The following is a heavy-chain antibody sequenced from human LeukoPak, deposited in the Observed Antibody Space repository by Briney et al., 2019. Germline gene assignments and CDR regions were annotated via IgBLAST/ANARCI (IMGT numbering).Heavy chain of an antibody. CDR3: ARQRDGCIDY. CDR2: IFPGDSDT. Sequence: GESLKISCKGSGHSFTNYWIAWVRQLPGKGLEWMGIIFPGDSDTRYSPSFQGQVAISADKSISTAYLQWSSLKASDTAIYYCARQRDGCIDYWGQGTLVTVSS. D-gene: IGHD5-24*01. J-gene: IGHJ4*02. CDR1: GHSFTNYW. V-gene: IGHV5-51*01.